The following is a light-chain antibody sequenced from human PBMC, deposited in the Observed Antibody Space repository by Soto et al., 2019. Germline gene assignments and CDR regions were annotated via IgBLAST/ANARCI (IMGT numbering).Light chain of an antibody. CDR2: GVT. Sequence: QSALTQPASVSGSPGQSITISCSGTTNDIGGYNYVSWYQQHPGKAPKLLIYGVTDRPSGVSSRFSGSKSGNAASLTISGLQAEDEGDYDCSSYTSAYTWIFGGGTKLTVL. V-gene: IGLV2-14*03. CDR3: SSYTSAYTWI. J-gene: IGLJ3*02. CDR1: TNDIGGYNY.